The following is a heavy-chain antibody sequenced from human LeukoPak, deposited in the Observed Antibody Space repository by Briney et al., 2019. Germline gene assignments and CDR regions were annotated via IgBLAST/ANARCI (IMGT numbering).Heavy chain of an antibody. Sequence: PGGSLRLSYAASGFTFDDYAMHWVRQAPGKGLEWVSGISWNSGSIGYADSVKGRFTISRDNAKNSLYLQMNSLRAEDTALYYCAKDTSSSWYGSGSFDYWGQGTLVTVSS. CDR1: GFTFDDYA. CDR3: AKDTSSSWYGSGSFDY. V-gene: IGHV3-9*01. J-gene: IGHJ4*02. CDR2: ISWNSGSI. D-gene: IGHD6-13*01.